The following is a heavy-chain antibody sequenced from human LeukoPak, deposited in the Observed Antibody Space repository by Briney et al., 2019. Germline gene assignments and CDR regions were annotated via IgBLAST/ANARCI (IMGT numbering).Heavy chain of an antibody. CDR1: GGSISSSNW. CDR2: IYHSGST. J-gene: IGHJ4*02. V-gene: IGHV4-4*02. CDR3: ARLRSGPLDY. Sequence: SETLSLTCAVSGGSISSSNWWSWVRQPPGKGLEWIGEIYHSGSTNYNPSLKSRVTISVDTSKNQFSLKLSSVTAADTAVYYCARLRSGPLDYWGQGTLVTVSS. D-gene: IGHD3-3*01.